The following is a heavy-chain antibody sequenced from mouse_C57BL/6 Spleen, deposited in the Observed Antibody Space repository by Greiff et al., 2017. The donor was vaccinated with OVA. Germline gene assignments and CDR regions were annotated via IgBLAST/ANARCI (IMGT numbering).Heavy chain of an antibody. CDR2: INPSNGGT. J-gene: IGHJ2*01. V-gene: IGHV1-53*01. D-gene: IGHD1-1*01. CDR3: ARGTPHYYGSSVDY. Sequence: QVQLQQSGTELVKPGASVKLSCKASGYTFTSYWMHWVKQRPGQGLEWIGNINPSNGGTNYNEKFKSKATLTVDKSSSTAYMQLSSLTSEDSAVYYCARGTPHYYGSSVDYWGQGTTLTVSS. CDR1: GYTFTSYW.